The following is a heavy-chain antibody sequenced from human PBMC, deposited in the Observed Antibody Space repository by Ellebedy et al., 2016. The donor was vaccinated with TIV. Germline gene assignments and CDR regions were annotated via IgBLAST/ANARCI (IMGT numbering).Heavy chain of an antibody. CDR1: GFTFSPYA. CDR2: IVGSGAQ. V-gene: IGHV3-69-1*01. Sequence: GESLKISCAASGFTFSPYAMAWVRQAPGKGLEWGSGIVGSGAQKYADSVKGRFTISRDDAKNSLFLQMNSLSAEDTAVYYCARSGELDSWGQGTLVTVSS. CDR3: ARSGELDS. J-gene: IGHJ4*02. D-gene: IGHD1-26*01.